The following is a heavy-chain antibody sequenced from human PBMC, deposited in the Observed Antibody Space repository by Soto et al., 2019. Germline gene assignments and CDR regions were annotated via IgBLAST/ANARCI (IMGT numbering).Heavy chain of an antibody. V-gene: IGHV4-34*01. J-gene: IGHJ1*01. Sequence: AETLSLPCAVYGGSFSGYYWSWIRQPPGKGLEWIGEINHSGSTNYNPSLKSRVTISVDTSKNQFSLKLSSVTAADTAVYYCARGSNFVKYFQHWGQGTLVTVSS. CDR1: GGSFSGYY. D-gene: IGHD3-16*02. CDR3: ARGSNFVKYFQH. CDR2: INHSGST.